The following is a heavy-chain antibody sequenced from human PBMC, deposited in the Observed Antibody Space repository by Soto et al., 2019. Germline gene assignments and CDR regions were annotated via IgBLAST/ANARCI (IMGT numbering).Heavy chain of an antibody. J-gene: IGHJ4*02. D-gene: IGHD2-15*01. CDR1: GFTFSSYG. Sequence: QVQLVDSGGGGVQPGRCLRLSCAASGFTFSSYGMHWVRQAPGTGLELVAGILYDGSTTYYADSVKGGFTIYRHNSKNTLYLHMNSLRAEDTAVYYCAKGGMADIVVVVAEDYFDYWGQGTLVTVSS. CDR3: AKGGMADIVVVVAEDYFDY. CDR2: ILYDGSTT. V-gene: IGHV3-30*18.